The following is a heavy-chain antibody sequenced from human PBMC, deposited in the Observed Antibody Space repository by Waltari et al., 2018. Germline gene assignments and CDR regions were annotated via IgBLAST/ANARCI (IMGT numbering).Heavy chain of an antibody. V-gene: IGHV3-9*01. CDR1: GFTFDDYA. D-gene: IGHD6-13*01. CDR3: ATGGAADFDY. Sequence: EVQLVESGGGLVQPGRSLRLSCAASGFTFDDYAMHWVRQAPGKGLEWVSGISWNSDDIGYADAVKGRFTISRDNAKNSLYLQMNSLRAEDTALYYCATGGAADFDYWGQGTLVTVSS. J-gene: IGHJ4*02. CDR2: ISWNSDDI.